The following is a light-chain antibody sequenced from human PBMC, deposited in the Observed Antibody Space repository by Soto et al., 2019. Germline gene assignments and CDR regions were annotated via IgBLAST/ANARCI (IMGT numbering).Light chain of an antibody. CDR3: QQYYSYPHT. CDR1: QGISSY. Sequence: AIRMTQSPSSFSASTGDRVTITCRASQGISSYLAWYQQKPGKAPKLLIYAASTLQSGVPSRFSGSGSGTEFTLTISCLQSEDFATYYCQQYYSYPHTFGQGTKVESK. V-gene: IGKV1-8*01. J-gene: IGKJ1*01. CDR2: AAS.